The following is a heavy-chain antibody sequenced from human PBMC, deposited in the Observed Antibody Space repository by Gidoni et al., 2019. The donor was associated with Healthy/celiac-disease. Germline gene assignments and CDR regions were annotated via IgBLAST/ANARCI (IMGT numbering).Heavy chain of an antibody. J-gene: IGHJ3*02. CDR1: GGSISSGGYS. CDR2: ISHSGST. V-gene: IGHV4-30-2*01. CDR3: ARAVFCSSTSCYVGTVAFDI. Sequence: QLQLQESGSGLVKPSQTLSLTCAVSGGSISSGGYSWSWIRQPPGKGLEWIGYISHSGSTYYNPSLKSRVTISVDRSKNQFSLKLSSVTAADTAVYYCARAVFCSSTSCYVGTVAFDIWGQGTMVTVSS. D-gene: IGHD2-2*01.